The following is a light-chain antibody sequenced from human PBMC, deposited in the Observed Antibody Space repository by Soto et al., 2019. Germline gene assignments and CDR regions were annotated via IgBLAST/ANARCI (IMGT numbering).Light chain of an antibody. CDR3: QSHVV. CDR2: GNS. CDR1: SSNIGAGYD. V-gene: IGLV1-40*01. Sequence: QAVVTQPPSVSGAPGQRVTISCTGSSSNIGAGYDVHWYQQLPGTAPKLLIYGNSNRPSGVPDRFSGSKSGTSASLAITGRQAEDEADYYGQSHVVFGGGTKLTVL. J-gene: IGLJ2*01.